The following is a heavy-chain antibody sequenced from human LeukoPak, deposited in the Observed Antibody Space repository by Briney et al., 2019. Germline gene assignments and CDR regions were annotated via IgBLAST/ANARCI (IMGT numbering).Heavy chain of an antibody. V-gene: IGHV3-9*01. J-gene: IGHJ4*02. D-gene: IGHD6-19*01. CDR2: ISWNGGSV. CDR1: GFTFDDYA. CDR3: AKGVSSGRTVVLDH. Sequence: PGGSLRLSCVASGFTFDDYALHWVRQVPGKGLEWVASISWNGGSVGYADSMKGRFTISRDNVKNSLYLQINRLRAEDTALYYCAKGVSSGRTVVLDHWGQGTLLTVSS.